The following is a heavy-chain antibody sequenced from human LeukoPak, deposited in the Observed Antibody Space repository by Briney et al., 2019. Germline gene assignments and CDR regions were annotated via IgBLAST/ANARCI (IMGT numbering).Heavy chain of an antibody. CDR1: GFTFSSYA. V-gene: IGHV3-30*01. CDR2: ISYDGSNK. J-gene: IGHJ4*02. Sequence: GGSLRLSCAASGFTFSSYAMHWVRQAPGKGLEWVAVISYDGSNKYYADSVKGRFTISRDNSKNTLYLQMNSLRAEDTAVYYCARDLGSRDWGQGTLVTVSS. D-gene: IGHD5-12*01. CDR3: ARDLGSRD.